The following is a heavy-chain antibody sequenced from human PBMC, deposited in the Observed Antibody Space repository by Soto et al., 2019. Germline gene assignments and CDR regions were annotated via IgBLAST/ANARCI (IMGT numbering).Heavy chain of an antibody. J-gene: IGHJ4*02. CDR1: GGTVSSYA. V-gene: IGHV1-69*01. D-gene: IGHD3-22*01. Sequence: QVQLVQSGAEVKKPGSSVKVSCKASGGTVSSYAISWVRQAPGQGLEWMGGIIPIFGTANYAQKFQGRVTITADESTSTAYMELSSLRSEDTAVYYCARDLNPDYYDSSGYIFDYWGQGTLVTVSS. CDR3: ARDLNPDYYDSSGYIFDY. CDR2: IIPIFGTA.